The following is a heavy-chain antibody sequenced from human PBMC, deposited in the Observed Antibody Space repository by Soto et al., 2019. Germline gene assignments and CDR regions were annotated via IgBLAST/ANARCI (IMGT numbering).Heavy chain of an antibody. D-gene: IGHD2-15*01. Sequence: QVQLVQSGAEEKKPGASVKVSCKASGYTFTSYAMHWVRQAPGQRLEWMGWINAGNGNTKCSQKFQDRVTITRDTYARTAYMELSSLRSEDTALYYCARGESVVGDYWGQGTLVTVSS. J-gene: IGHJ4*02. CDR2: INAGNGNT. CDR3: ARGESVVGDY. V-gene: IGHV1-3*05. CDR1: GYTFTSYA.